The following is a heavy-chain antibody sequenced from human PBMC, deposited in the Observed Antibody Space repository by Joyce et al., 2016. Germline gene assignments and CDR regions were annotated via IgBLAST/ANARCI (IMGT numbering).Heavy chain of an antibody. Sequence: QVQLQESGPGLVKPSQTLSLTCTVSGDSVSTDYYWSWIRQPPGKGLEYVGYIYYTGRTYYNPTLKSRITTSLDTSKNQFSLKVNSVTAADTAVYYCARFQDDGDYLDYWGQGTLVTVSS. J-gene: IGHJ4*02. CDR1: GDSVSTDYY. V-gene: IGHV4-30-4*01. D-gene: IGHD4-17*01. CDR3: ARFQDDGDYLDY. CDR2: IYYTGRT.